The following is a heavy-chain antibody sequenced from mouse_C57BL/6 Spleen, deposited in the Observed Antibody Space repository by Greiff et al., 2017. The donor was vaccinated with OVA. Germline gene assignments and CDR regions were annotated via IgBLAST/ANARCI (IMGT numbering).Heavy chain of an antibody. D-gene: IGHD2-3*01. J-gene: IGHJ2*01. CDR1: GYTFTSYW. Sequence: QVQLQQPGAELVMPGASVKLSCKASGYTFTSYWMHWVKQRPGQGLEWIGEIDPSDSYTNYNQKFKGKSTLTVDKSSSTAYMQLSSLTSEDSAVYYCARGNDVALYFDYWGQGTTLTVSS. CDR3: ARGNDVALYFDY. V-gene: IGHV1-69*01. CDR2: IDPSDSYT.